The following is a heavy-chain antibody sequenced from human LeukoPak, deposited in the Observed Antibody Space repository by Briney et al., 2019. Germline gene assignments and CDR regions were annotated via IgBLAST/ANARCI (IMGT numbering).Heavy chain of an antibody. Sequence: ASVKVSCKASGYTFTSYYIHWVRQAPGQGLEWMGIINPSGGSTTYAQKFQGRVAMTRDTSTSRVYMEVSSLRAEDTAVYYCAKDTIAAAAFDYWGQGTLVTVSS. CDR1: GYTFTSYY. D-gene: IGHD6-13*01. CDR3: AKDTIAAAAFDY. V-gene: IGHV1-46*01. CDR2: INPSGGST. J-gene: IGHJ4*02.